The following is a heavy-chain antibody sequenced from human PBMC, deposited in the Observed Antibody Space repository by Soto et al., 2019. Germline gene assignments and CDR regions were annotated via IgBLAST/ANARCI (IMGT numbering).Heavy chain of an antibody. D-gene: IGHD6-19*01. CDR2: ISAYNGNT. CDR3: ARDQADSSGWYPGGYYYYGMDV. Sequence: ASVKVSCKASGYTFTSYGISWVRQAPGQGLEWMGWISAYNGNTNYAQKLQGRVTMTTDTSTSTAYMELRSLRSDDTAEYYCARDQADSSGWYPGGYYYYGMDVWGQGTTVTVSS. J-gene: IGHJ6*02. V-gene: IGHV1-18*04. CDR1: GYTFTSYG.